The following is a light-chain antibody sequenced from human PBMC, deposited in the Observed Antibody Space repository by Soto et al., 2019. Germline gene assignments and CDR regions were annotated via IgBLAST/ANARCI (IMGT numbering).Light chain of an antibody. J-gene: IGKJ5*01. Sequence: EIVLTRSPGTLSLSPGERATLSCMASQSVSSSFLAWYQQKVGQAPRLLIYGASSRATGIPDRFSGSGSGTDFTLTISRLEPEDFAVYYCQQYGSSPRTFGQGTRLEIK. V-gene: IGKV3-20*01. CDR1: QSVSSSF. CDR2: GAS. CDR3: QQYGSSPRT.